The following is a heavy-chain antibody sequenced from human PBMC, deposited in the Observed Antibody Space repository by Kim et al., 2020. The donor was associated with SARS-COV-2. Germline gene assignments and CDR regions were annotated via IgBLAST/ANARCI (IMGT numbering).Heavy chain of an antibody. D-gene: IGHD6-13*01. Sequence: GGSLRLSCAASGFTLSSYAMHWVRQAPGKGLEWVAVISYDGSNKYYADSVKGRFTISRDNSKNTLYLQMNSLRAEDTAVYYCARAKAAALLDYWGQGTLV. J-gene: IGHJ4*02. CDR3: ARAKAAALLDY. CDR1: GFTLSSYA. CDR2: ISYDGSNK. V-gene: IGHV3-30-3*01.